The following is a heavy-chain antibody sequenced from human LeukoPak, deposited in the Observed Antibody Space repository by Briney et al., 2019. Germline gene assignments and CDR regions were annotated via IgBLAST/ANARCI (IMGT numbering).Heavy chain of an antibody. CDR1: GGSFSGYY. CDR3: ARGPHNRNYYGSGSYVR. V-gene: IGHV4-34*01. D-gene: IGHD3-10*01. CDR2: INHSGST. Sequence: PSETLSLTCAVYGGSFSGYYWSWIRQPPGKGLEWIGEINHSGSTNYNPSLKSRVTISVDTSKNQFSLKLSSVTAADTAVYYCARGPHNRNYYGSGSYVRWGQGTLVTVSS. J-gene: IGHJ4*02.